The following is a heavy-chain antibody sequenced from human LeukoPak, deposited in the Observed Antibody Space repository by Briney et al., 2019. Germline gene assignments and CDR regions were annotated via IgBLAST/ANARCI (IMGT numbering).Heavy chain of an antibody. Sequence: GGSLRLSCAASGFTSSDYYMSWVRQAPGKGLEWVSYISGSGSTIYYSDSVKGRFTCSRDNAKNSLYLQMNSLRAEDTAVYFCVREDYYYASGVWGQGTLVTVSS. D-gene: IGHD3-10*01. J-gene: IGHJ4*02. CDR1: GFTSSDYY. CDR2: ISGSGSTI. CDR3: VREDYYYASGV. V-gene: IGHV3-11*04.